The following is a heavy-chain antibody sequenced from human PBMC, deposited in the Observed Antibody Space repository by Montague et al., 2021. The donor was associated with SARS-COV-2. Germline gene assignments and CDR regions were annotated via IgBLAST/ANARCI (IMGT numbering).Heavy chain of an antibody. J-gene: IGHJ4*02. CDR1: GFTFSSYS. D-gene: IGHD3-9*01. Sequence: SLRLSCAASGFTFSSYSMNWVRQAPGKGLEWVSSISSSSSYIYYADSVKGRFTISRDNAKNSLYLQMNSLRAEDTAVYYCARDPRYDILTGYYSYWGQGTLVTVSS. V-gene: IGHV3-21*01. CDR2: ISSSSSYI. CDR3: ARDPRYDILTGYYSY.